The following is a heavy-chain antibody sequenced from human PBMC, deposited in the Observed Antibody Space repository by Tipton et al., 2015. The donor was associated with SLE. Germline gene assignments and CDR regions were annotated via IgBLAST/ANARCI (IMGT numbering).Heavy chain of an antibody. CDR2: IYYSGST. CDR1: GGSIGSGGYY. CDR3: ARDRIAAAGPKGMDV. D-gene: IGHD6-13*01. J-gene: IGHJ6*02. V-gene: IGHV4-31*03. Sequence: LRLSCTVSGGSIGSGGYYWSWIRQHPGKGLEWIGYIYYSGSTYYNPSLKSRVTISVDTSKNQFSLKLSSVTAADTAVYYCARDRIAAAGPKGMDVWGQGTTVTVSS.